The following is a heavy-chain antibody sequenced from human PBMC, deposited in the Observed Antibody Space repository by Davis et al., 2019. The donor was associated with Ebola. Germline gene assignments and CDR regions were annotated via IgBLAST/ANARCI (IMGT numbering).Heavy chain of an antibody. V-gene: IGHV4-4*07. CDR3: ARQWRKDDFFDY. Sequence: MPGGSLRLSCIVSGGSISTYYWNWIRQPAGKGLEWIGHIYAGGSPKFNPSLKGRVTMSVDTSKNQFSLRLNSMTAADTAVYYCARQWRKDDFFDYWGQGTLVAVSS. D-gene: IGHD2-8*01. CDR2: IYAGGSP. J-gene: IGHJ4*02. CDR1: GGSISTYY.